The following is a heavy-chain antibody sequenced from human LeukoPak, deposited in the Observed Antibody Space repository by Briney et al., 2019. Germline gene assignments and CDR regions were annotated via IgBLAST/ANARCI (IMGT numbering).Heavy chain of an antibody. J-gene: IGHJ6*02. V-gene: IGHV6-1*01. CDR1: GDSVSSNSAA. CDR3: ARGDIVVVPAAMGYYYYYGMDV. Sequence: SQTLSPTCAISGDSVSSNSAAWNWIRQSPSRGLEWLGRTYYRSKWYNDYAVSVKSRITINPDTSKNQFSLKLSSVTAADTAVYYCARGDIVVVPAAMGYYYYYGMDVWGQGTTVTVSS. D-gene: IGHD2-2*01. CDR2: TYYRSKWYN.